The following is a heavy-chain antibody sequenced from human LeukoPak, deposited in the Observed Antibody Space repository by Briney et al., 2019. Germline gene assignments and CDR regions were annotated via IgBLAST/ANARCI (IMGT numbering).Heavy chain of an antibody. CDR3: ARALTLDWFDP. D-gene: IGHD3-3*02. Sequence: ASVKVSCKASGYTCTSYGISWVRQAPGQGLEWMGWISAYNGNTNYAQKLQGRVTMTTDTSTSTGYMELRSLRSDDTAVYYCARALTLDWFDPWGQGTLVTVSS. J-gene: IGHJ5*02. CDR2: ISAYNGNT. V-gene: IGHV1-18*01. CDR1: GYTCTSYG.